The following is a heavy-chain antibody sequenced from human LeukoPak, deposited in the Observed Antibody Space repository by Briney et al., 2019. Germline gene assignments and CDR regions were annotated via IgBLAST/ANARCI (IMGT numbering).Heavy chain of an antibody. J-gene: IGHJ4*02. V-gene: IGHV3-48*03. CDR2: ISISGSTT. CDR3: AREWGSRIDY. D-gene: IGHD3-16*01. CDR1: GFTFSSHE. Sequence: GGSLRLSCAASGFTFSSHEINWVRQAPGKGLEWVSYISISGSTTHYADSVKGRFTISRDDAKNSLYLQMNSLRVEDTAVYYCAREWGSRIDYWGQGTLVTVSS.